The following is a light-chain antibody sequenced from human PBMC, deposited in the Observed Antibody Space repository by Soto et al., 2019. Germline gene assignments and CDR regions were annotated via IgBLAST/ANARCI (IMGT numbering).Light chain of an antibody. CDR1: SSNIESNT. Sequence: QSVLPQPPSASGTPGQRVTISCSGSSSNIESNTVTWYQQLPGTTPKLVIYSNYDRPSGVPDRFSGSTSGTSASLVIRGLQSEDEADYYCAAWDDILNGYVFGGGTKVTV. CDR3: AAWDDILNGYV. CDR2: SNY. V-gene: IGLV1-44*01. J-gene: IGLJ1*01.